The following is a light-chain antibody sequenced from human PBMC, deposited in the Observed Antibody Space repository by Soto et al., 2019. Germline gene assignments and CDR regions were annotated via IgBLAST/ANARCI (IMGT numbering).Light chain of an antibody. J-gene: IGKJ3*01. Sequence: EIVFTQSPGTLSFSPGERATLSCRASQSVSSSFLAWYQQKPGQAPRLLIYAASRRATGIPDRFSGSGSGTDFTLTISRLEPEDFAVYYCQQYGSSVFNFGPGTKVDIK. V-gene: IGKV3-20*01. CDR3: QQYGSSVFN. CDR1: QSVSSSF. CDR2: AAS.